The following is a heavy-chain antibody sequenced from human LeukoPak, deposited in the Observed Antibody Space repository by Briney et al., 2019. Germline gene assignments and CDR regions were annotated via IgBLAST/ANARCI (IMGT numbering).Heavy chain of an antibody. CDR2: IIWNSGSV. J-gene: IGHJ4*02. D-gene: IGHD1-7*01. V-gene: IGHV3-9*03. CDR3: TKDALPGIIGTAPRSDY. CDR1: GFTFDDYA. Sequence: PGGSLRLSCAASGFTFDDYAMHWVRQAPGKGLEWVSGIIWNSGSVAYAVSVKGRFTISRDNAKNSLYLQMTSLRVEDMALYYCTKDALPGIIGTAPRSDYWGQGTLVTVSS.